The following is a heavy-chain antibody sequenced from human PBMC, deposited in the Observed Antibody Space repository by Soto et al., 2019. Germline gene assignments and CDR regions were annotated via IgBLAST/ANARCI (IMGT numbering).Heavy chain of an antibody. D-gene: IGHD3-22*01. CDR1: GFTFSSYS. V-gene: IGHV3-21*01. CDR3: ARDPYDDPYDSSGYCYFDY. Sequence: GGSLRLSCAASGFTFSSYSMNWVRQAPGKGLEWVSSISSSSSYIYYADSVKGRFTISRDNAKNSLYLQMNSLRAEDTAVYYCARDPYDDPYDSSGYCYFDYWGQGTLVTVSS. J-gene: IGHJ4*02. CDR2: ISSSSSYI.